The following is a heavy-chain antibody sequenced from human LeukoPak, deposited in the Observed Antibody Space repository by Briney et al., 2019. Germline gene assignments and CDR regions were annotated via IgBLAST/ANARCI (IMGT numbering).Heavy chain of an antibody. CDR3: ARDSNGATGWYFDY. V-gene: IGHV4-31*03. Sequence: SQTLSLTCTVSGGSISSGGYYWSWIRQHPGKGLEWIGYIYYSGSTYYNPSLKSRVTISVDTSKNQFSLKLSSVPAADTAVYYCARDSNGATGWYFDYWGQGTLVTVSS. CDR1: GGSISSGGYY. CDR2: IYYSGST. D-gene: IGHD4-17*01. J-gene: IGHJ4*02.